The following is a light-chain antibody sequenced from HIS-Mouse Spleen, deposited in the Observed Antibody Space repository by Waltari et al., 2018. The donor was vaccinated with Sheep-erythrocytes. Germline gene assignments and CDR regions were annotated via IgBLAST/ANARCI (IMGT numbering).Light chain of an antibody. CDR1: QGISSW. Sequence: DIQMTQSPSSVLVSVGKRVTIPVRSSQGISSWLACYQQKPGKAPKLLIYAASSLQSGVPSRFSGSGSGTDFTLTISSLQPEDFATYYCQQANSFPITFGQGTRLEIK. J-gene: IGKJ5*01. CDR3: QQANSFPIT. V-gene: IGKV1-12*01. CDR2: AAS.